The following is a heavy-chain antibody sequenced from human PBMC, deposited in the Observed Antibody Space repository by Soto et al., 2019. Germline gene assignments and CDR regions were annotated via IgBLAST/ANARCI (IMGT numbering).Heavy chain of an antibody. D-gene: IGHD1-1*01. Sequence: EVQLLESGGGLVQPGGSLRLSCAASGFTFSSYAMSWVRQAPGKGLEWVSAISGSGGSTYYADSVKGRFTISRDNSKNPLYLHMNSLRAEDTAVYYCAKDNPGTPYYFDYWGQGTLVTVSS. CDR1: GFTFSSYA. CDR3: AKDNPGTPYYFDY. CDR2: ISGSGGST. V-gene: IGHV3-23*01. J-gene: IGHJ4*02.